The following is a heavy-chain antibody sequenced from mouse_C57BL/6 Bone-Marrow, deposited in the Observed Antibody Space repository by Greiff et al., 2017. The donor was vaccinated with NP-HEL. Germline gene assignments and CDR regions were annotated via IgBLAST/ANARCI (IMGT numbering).Heavy chain of an antibody. J-gene: IGHJ1*03. D-gene: IGHD1-1*01. CDR3: AFPHYYGSSFWYFDV. CDR1: GYTFTSYG. CDR2: IYPRSGNT. V-gene: IGHV1-81*01. Sequence: VQLQESGAELARPGASVKLSCKASGYTFTSYGISWVKQRTGQGLEWIGEIYPRSGNTYYNEKFKGKATLTADKSSSTAYMELRSLTSEDSAVYFCAFPHYYGSSFWYFDVWGTGTTVTVSS.